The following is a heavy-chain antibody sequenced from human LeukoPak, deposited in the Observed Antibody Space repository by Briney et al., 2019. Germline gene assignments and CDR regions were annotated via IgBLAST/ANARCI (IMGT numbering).Heavy chain of an antibody. CDR3: ARSLTKVRGYDY. D-gene: IGHD3-10*01. CDR1: GFTFSTYD. CDR2: IQYDGSNE. J-gene: IGHJ4*02. Sequence: GGSPRLSCAASGFTFSTYDMHWVRQAPGKGLEWMTFIQYDGSNEYQADSVKGRFTISRDNSKNTMYLLMNSLRIEDTAVYYCARSLTKVRGYDYWGQGTLVTVSS. V-gene: IGHV3-30*02.